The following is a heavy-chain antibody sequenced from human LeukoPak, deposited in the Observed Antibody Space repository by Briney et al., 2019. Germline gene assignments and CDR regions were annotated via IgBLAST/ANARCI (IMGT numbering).Heavy chain of an antibody. Sequence: GWSLRLSCAASGFSVGSNYMSWVRQAPGKGLEWVSIIYSGGNTYYADSVRGRFSLSRDISKNTIYLQMNNLRADDTAVYYCARDGVEELGNWFDPWGQGTLVTVSS. D-gene: IGHD3-3*01. CDR1: GFSVGSNY. CDR2: IYSGGNT. CDR3: ARDGVEELGNWFDP. J-gene: IGHJ5*02. V-gene: IGHV3-66*01.